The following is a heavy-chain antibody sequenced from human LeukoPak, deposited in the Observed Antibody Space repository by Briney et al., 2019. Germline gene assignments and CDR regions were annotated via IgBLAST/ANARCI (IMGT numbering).Heavy chain of an antibody. J-gene: IGHJ4*02. CDR2: ISGSTGST. CDR3: AKGGIVALTLFDY. V-gene: IGHV3-23*01. CDR1: RFTFSSYA. Sequence: PGGSLRLSCAASRFTFSSYAMSWVRHAPGRGLECVSTISGSTGSTYYADSVKGRFTISRDNSKNTLYLQMNSLRAEDTAVYYCAKGGIVALTLFDYWGQGTLVTVSS. D-gene: IGHD5-12*01.